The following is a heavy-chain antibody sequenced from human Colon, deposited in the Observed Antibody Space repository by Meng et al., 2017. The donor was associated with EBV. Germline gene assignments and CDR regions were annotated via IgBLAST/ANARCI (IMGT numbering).Heavy chain of an antibody. J-gene: IGHJ4*02. Sequence: GRLQVSGPGLVTPSQTLSLTCTVSGGSINSGDYYWSWIRQPPGKGLEWIGYIYYTGSTYYNPSLKSRVTISMDTSKNQFSLRLSSVTAADTAVYYCARNYYFDYWGQGTLVTVSS. CDR1: GGSINSGDYY. CDR3: ARNYYFDY. CDR2: IYYTGST. V-gene: IGHV4-30-4*01.